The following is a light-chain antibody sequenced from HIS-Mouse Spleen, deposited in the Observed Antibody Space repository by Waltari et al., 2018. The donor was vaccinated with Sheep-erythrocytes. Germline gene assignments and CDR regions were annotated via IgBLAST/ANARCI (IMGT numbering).Light chain of an antibody. CDR3: QQRYSTPPP. J-gene: IGKJ4*01. CDR2: AAS. Sequence: DIQMTQSPSSLSASVGDRVTITCRASQRISSYLNWYQQKPGNAPKLLIYAASSLQSGVPSRCSGSGSETDFTLTISSLQPEDFATYYCQQRYSTPPPFGGGTKVEIK. V-gene: IGKV1-39*01. CDR1: QRISSY.